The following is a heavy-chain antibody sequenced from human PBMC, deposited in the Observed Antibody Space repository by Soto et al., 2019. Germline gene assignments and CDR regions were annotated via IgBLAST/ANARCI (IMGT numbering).Heavy chain of an antibody. Sequence: SETLSLTCTVSGGSISSYYWSWIRQPPGKGLEWIGYIYYSGSTNYNPSLKSRVTISVDTSKNQFSLKLSSVTAADTAVYYCARLIAAAGTGHFDPWGQGTLVTVSS. V-gene: IGHV4-59*01. CDR3: ARLIAAAGTGHFDP. D-gene: IGHD6-13*01. CDR2: IYYSGST. CDR1: GGSISSYY. J-gene: IGHJ5*02.